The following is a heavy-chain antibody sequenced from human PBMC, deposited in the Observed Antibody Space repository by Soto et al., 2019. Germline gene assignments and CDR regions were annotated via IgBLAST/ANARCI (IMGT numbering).Heavy chain of an antibody. Sequence: QVQLQESGPGLVKPSETLSLTCTVSGGSISSYYWSWIRQSPGKGLEWIGYIYYSGSTNYNPSLKSRVTISVDTSKNQFSLKLSYVTAADTAVYYCARHGPIAAAGTVFDYWGQGTLVTVSS. V-gene: IGHV4-59*08. CDR2: IYYSGST. CDR3: ARHGPIAAAGTVFDY. J-gene: IGHJ4*02. CDR1: GGSISSYY. D-gene: IGHD6-13*01.